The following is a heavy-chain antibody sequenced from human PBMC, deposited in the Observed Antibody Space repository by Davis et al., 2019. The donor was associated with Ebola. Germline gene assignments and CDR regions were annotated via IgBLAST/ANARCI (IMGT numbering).Heavy chain of an antibody. D-gene: IGHD3-22*01. CDR1: GGTFSSYA. V-gene: IGHV1-69*06. J-gene: IGHJ4*02. CDR2: IIPIFGTA. Sequence: SVKVSCKASGGTFSSYAISWVRQAPGQGLEWMGGIIPIFGTANYAQKFQGRVTITADKSTSTAYMELSSLRSEDTAVYYCVKVGYDSSFLIYWGQGTLVTVSS. CDR3: VKVGYDSSFLIY.